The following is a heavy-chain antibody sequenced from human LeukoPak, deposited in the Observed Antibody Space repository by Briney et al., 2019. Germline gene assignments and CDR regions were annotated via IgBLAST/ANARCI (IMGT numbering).Heavy chain of an antibody. Sequence: SETLSLTCAVYGGSFSGYYWSWIRQPPGKGLEWIGEINHSGSTNYNPSLKSRVTISVDTSKNQFSLKLSSVTAADTAVYYCATKVVGVVAATPDPWFDPWGQGTLVTVSS. V-gene: IGHV4-34*01. CDR1: GGSFSGYY. J-gene: IGHJ5*02. CDR2: INHSGST. D-gene: IGHD2-15*01. CDR3: ATKVVGVVAATPDPWFDP.